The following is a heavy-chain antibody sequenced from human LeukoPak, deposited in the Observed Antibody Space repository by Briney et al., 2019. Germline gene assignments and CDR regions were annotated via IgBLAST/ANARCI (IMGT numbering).Heavy chain of an antibody. D-gene: IGHD1-1*01. CDR3: ARQTTGSTGDFDY. CDR1: GGSISSGGYY. V-gene: IGHV4-39*01. Sequence: SETLSLTCTVSGGSISSGGYYWSWIRQHPGKGLEWIGYIYYSGSTYYNPSLKSRVTISVDTSKNQFSLKLSSVTAADTAVYYCARQTTGSTGDFDYWGQGTLVTVSS. CDR2: IYYSGST. J-gene: IGHJ4*02.